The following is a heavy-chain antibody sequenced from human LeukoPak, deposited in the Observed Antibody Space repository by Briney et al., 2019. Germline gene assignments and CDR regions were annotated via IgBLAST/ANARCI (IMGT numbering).Heavy chain of an antibody. D-gene: IGHD6-13*01. V-gene: IGHV1-69*13. Sequence: SVKVSCQASGGTFSSYAISWVRQAPGQGLEWMGGIIPIFGTANYAQKFQGRVTITADESTSTAYMELSSLRSEDTAVYYCARDSRPYSSSWYDFVYYYYYGMDVWGQGTTVTVSS. J-gene: IGHJ6*02. CDR1: GGTFSSYA. CDR3: ARDSRPYSSSWYDFVYYYYYGMDV. CDR2: IIPIFGTA.